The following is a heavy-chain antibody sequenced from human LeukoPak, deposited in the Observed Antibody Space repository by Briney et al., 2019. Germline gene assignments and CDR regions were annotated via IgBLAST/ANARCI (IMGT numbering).Heavy chain of an antibody. J-gene: IGHJ4*02. CDR1: GFTFSTYA. CDR3: ATSSPWQNYYMYYFES. D-gene: IGHD3-10*01. Sequence: GGSLRLSCAASGFTFSTYALSWVRQAPGKGLEWVSSISASGGSTIYGGGTNYADSVKGRFTISRDNSRSTLFLQMNSLRAEDTAVYYCATSSPWQNYYMYYFESWGQGTLVTVSS. V-gene: IGHV3-23*01. CDR2: ISASGGST.